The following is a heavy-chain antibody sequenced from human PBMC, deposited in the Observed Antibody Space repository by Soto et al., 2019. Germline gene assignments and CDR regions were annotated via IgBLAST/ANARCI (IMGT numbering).Heavy chain of an antibody. J-gene: IGHJ4*02. Sequence: LRLSCAASGFTFSSYAMSWVRQAPGKGLEWVSAISGSGGSTYYADSVKGRFTISRDNSKNTLYLQMNSLRAEDTAVYYCAKSYDILTGYFDYWGQGTLVTVSS. D-gene: IGHD3-9*01. CDR2: ISGSGGST. CDR1: GFTFSSYA. V-gene: IGHV3-23*01. CDR3: AKSYDILTGYFDY.